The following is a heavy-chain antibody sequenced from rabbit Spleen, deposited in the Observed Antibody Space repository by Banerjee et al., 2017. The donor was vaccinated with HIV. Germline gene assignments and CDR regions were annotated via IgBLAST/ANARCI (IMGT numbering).Heavy chain of an antibody. Sequence: QSLEESGGDLVKPGASLTLTCTASGVSFSSGYDMCWVRQAPGKGLEWIACIYTGNSKTYYANWAKGRFTISKTSSTTVTLQVTSLTAADTATYFCTRDDGSGHYIDGYFTLWGQGTLVTVS. J-gene: IGHJ4*01. CDR3: TRDDGSGHYIDGYFTL. CDR1: GVSFSSGYD. V-gene: IGHV1S40*01. D-gene: IGHD1-1*01. CDR2: IYTGNSKT.